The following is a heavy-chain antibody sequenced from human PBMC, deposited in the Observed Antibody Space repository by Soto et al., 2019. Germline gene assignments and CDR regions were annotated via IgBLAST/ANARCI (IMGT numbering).Heavy chain of an antibody. D-gene: IGHD6-19*01. V-gene: IGHV4-31*03. CDR2: IYYSGST. CDR1: GGSISSGGYY. CDR3: AREKIAVAGTGVWDYYFDY. J-gene: IGHJ4*02. Sequence: SETLSLTCTVSGGSISSGGYYWSWIRQHPGKGLEWIGYIYYSGSTYYNPSLKSRVTISVDTSKNQFSLKLSSVTAADTAVYYCAREKIAVAGTGVWDYYFDYWGQGTLVTVSS.